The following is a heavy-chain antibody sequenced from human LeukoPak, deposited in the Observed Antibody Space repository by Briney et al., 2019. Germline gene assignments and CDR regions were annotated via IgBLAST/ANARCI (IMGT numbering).Heavy chain of an antibody. Sequence: ASVKVSCKASGGTFSSYAISWVRQAPGQGLEWMGGIIPIFGTTNYAQKFQDRVTITADKSTSTAYMELSSLRSEDTAVYYCARVVGLTGYSSSWYSGYFYYMDVWGKGTTVTVSS. J-gene: IGHJ6*03. V-gene: IGHV1-69*06. CDR2: IIPIFGTT. D-gene: IGHD6-13*01. CDR3: ARVVGLTGYSSSWYSGYFYYMDV. CDR1: GGTFSSYA.